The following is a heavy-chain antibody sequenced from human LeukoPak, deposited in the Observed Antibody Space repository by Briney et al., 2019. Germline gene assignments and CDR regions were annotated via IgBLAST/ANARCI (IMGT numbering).Heavy chain of an antibody. CDR1: GYPISSGYF. CDR3: ASFYCSGGSCYQYFSYYYMDV. CDR2: IYTSGST. J-gene: IGHJ6*03. V-gene: IGHV4-38-2*02. D-gene: IGHD2-15*01. Sequence: SETLSLTCTVSGYPISSGYFWGWIRPPPGKGLEWIGRIYTSGSTNYNPSLKSRVTISVDTSKNQFSLKLNSVTAADTAVYYCASFYCSGGSCYQYFSYYYMDVWGKGTTVTISS.